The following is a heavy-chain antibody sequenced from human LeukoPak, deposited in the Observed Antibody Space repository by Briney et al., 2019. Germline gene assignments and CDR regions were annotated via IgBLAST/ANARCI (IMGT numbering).Heavy chain of an antibody. V-gene: IGHV3-48*03. J-gene: IGHJ4*02. Sequence: GGSLRLSCAASGFTFTFSSYEMNWVRQAPGKGLEWVSYISSSGNTIYYADSVKGRFTISRDNAKNSLYLQINSLRAEDTAVYYCARCEAGTVSAFDYWGQGTLVTVSS. CDR3: ARCEAGTVSAFDY. D-gene: IGHD3/OR15-3a*01. CDR1: GFTFTFSSYE. CDR2: ISSSGNTI.